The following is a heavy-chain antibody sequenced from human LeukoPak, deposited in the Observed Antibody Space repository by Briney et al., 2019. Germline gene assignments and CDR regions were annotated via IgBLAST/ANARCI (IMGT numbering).Heavy chain of an antibody. CDR3: ARVAYCGDDCDAFDI. Sequence: GSLRLSCAASGFTVSSNYMSWVRQPPGKGLEWIGEIPHRGGTNYNPSLKSRVTISADTSKNQFSLKLSSVTAADTAVYYCARVAYCGDDCDAFDIWGQGTMVTVSS. CDR2: IPHRGGT. V-gene: IGHV4-34*01. CDR1: GFTVSSNY. D-gene: IGHD2-21*02. J-gene: IGHJ3*02.